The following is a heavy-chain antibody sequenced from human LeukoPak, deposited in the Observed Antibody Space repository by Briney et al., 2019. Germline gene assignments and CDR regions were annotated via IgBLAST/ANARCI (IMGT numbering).Heavy chain of an antibody. V-gene: IGHV3-21*01. D-gene: IGHD6-6*01. J-gene: IGHJ4*02. CDR1: GFTFSSYS. CDR3: ARVPYSSSTPGPLPSDY. CDR2: ISSSSSYI. Sequence: KTGGSLRLSCAASGFTFSSYSMNWVRQAPGKGLEWVPSISSSSSYIYYADSVKGRFTISRDNAKNSLYLQMNSLRAEDTAVYYCARVPYSSSTPGPLPSDYWGQGTLVTVSS.